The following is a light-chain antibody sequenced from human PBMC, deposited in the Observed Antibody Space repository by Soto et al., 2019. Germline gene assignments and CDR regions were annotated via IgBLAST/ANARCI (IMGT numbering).Light chain of an antibody. CDR2: GVS. Sequence: EIVLTQSPGTLSLSPGERATLSCRASQSVSSSYLAWYQQKPGQAPRLLIFGVSSRATGIPDRFSGSGSGTDFTLTISRLEPEDFAVYYCQQYGTLPGMYTFGQGTKLEIK. CDR1: QSVSSSY. V-gene: IGKV3-20*01. J-gene: IGKJ2*01. CDR3: QQYGTLPGMYT.